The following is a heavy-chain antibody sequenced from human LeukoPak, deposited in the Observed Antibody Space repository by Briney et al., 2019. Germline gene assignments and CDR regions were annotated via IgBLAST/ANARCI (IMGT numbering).Heavy chain of an antibody. CDR3: AHLVWEYVGGLDV. Sequence: PGGSLRLSCAASGFIFRSYGMNWVRQAPGKGLEWVSGIYTNGRDTRYAESVKGRFTISSDNSKNTLYLQMHSLRVEDTAVYYCAHLVWEYVGGLDVWGQGTTVTVSS. CDR1: GFIFRSYG. V-gene: IGHV3-23*05. D-gene: IGHD3/OR15-3a*01. J-gene: IGHJ6*02. CDR2: IYTNGRDT.